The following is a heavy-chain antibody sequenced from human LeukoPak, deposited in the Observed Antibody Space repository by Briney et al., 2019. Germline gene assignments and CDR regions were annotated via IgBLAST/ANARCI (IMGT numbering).Heavy chain of an antibody. Sequence: PGRSLRLSCAASGFTFSSYGMHWVRQAPGKGLEWVAVIWYDGSNKYYADSVKGRFTISRDNSKNTLYLQMNSLRAEDTAVYYCARDRSYGGNSYFDYWGQGTLVTVSS. J-gene: IGHJ4*02. D-gene: IGHD1-26*01. CDR3: ARDRSYGGNSYFDY. CDR1: GFTFSSYG. CDR2: IWYDGSNK. V-gene: IGHV3-33*01.